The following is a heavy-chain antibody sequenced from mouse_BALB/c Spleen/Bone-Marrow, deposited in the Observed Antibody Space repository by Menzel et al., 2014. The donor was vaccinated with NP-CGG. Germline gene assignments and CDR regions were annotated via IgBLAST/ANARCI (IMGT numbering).Heavy chain of an antibody. CDR3: ARNLLLRRAMDY. V-gene: IGHV2-2*02. CDR2: IWSGGST. J-gene: IGHJ4*01. CDR1: GFSLTSYG. Sequence: QVQLKESGPGLVQPSQSLSITCTVSGFSLTSYGVHWVRQSPGKGLEWLGVIWSGGSTDYNAASISRLSISRANSKSQVFFKMNSLQANDTAIYYCARNLLLRRAMDYWGQGTSVTVSS. D-gene: IGHD1-1*01.